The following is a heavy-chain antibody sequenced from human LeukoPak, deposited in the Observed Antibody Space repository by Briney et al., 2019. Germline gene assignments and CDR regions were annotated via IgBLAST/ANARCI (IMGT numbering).Heavy chain of an antibody. CDR3: AREGNTEDFDY. J-gene: IGHJ4*02. D-gene: IGHD1/OR15-1a*01. V-gene: IGHV3-20*01. CDR1: GFTFDDYG. Sequence: AGGSLRLSCAASGFTFDDYGTSWVRQAPGKGLEWVSGINWNGGSTGYADSVKGRFTISRDNAKNSLYLQMNSLRAEDTALYHCAREGNTEDFDYWGQGTLVTVSS. CDR2: INWNGGST.